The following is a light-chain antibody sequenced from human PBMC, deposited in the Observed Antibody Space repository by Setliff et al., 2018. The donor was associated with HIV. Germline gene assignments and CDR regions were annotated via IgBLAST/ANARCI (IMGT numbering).Light chain of an antibody. CDR3: CSYAGTNTYV. Sequence: QSVLTQPASVSGSPGQSITISCTGSSSDVGSYNFVSWYQQHPGKAPKLMIYQVNKQPSGVSNRFSGSKSGNTASLTISGLQAEDETDYYCCSYAGTNTYVFGTGTKVTVL. CDR1: SSDVGSYNF. CDR2: QVN. V-gene: IGLV2-23*02. J-gene: IGLJ1*01.